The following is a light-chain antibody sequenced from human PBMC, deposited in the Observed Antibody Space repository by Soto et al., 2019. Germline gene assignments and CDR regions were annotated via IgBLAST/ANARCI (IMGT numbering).Light chain of an antibody. CDR3: QQYGSSPIT. V-gene: IGKV3-11*01. CDR2: DAS. CDR1: QSVSFY. J-gene: IGKJ5*01. Sequence: EIMLTQSPATLSLSPGERATLSCRASQSVSFYLAWYQQKPGQAPRLLIYDASNRATGIPARFSGSGSGTDFTLTISSLQSEDFAVYYCQQYGSSPITFGQGTRLEIK.